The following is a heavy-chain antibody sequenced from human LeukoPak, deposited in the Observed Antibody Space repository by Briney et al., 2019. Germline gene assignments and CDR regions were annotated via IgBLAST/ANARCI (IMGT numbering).Heavy chain of an antibody. Sequence: GGSLRLSCAASGFTFVNYAMTWVRQAPGKGLQCVSTVINTGGITYYADSVKGRFTISRDNSKNTLYLQMNSLRVEDTAAYYRAKGHIATGSLYYFDFWGQGTLVTVSS. CDR1: GFTFVNYA. V-gene: IGHV3-23*01. J-gene: IGHJ4*02. CDR2: VINTGGIT. CDR3: AKGHIATGSLYYFDF. D-gene: IGHD2-15*01.